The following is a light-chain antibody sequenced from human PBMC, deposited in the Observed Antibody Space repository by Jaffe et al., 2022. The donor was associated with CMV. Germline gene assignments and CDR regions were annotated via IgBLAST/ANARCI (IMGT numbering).Light chain of an antibody. CDR2: KVS. CDR1: QSLVYSDGNTY. V-gene: IGKV2-30*01. CDR3: IQGTHWPRT. Sequence: DVVMTQSPLSLPVTLGQPASISCRSSQSLVYSDGNTYLHWFQQRPGQSPRRLIYKVSNRDSGVPDRFSGSGSGTDFTLEISRVEAEDVGVYYCIQGTHWPRTFGQGTKVEIK. J-gene: IGKJ1*01.